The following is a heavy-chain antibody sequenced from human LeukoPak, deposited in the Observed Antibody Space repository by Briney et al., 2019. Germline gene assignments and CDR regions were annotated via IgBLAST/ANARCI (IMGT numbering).Heavy chain of an antibody. Sequence: GGSLRLSCAASGLPFSSYSMNWVRQAPGKGLEWVSFISTSSSSIYYADSVKGRFTISRDNAKNSLYLQMNSLRAEDTAVYYCARERYCSIASCYYPFDYWGQGTLVTVPS. CDR2: ISTSSSSI. CDR1: GLPFSSYS. D-gene: IGHD2-2*01. CDR3: ARERYCSIASCYYPFDY. J-gene: IGHJ4*02. V-gene: IGHV3-21*01.